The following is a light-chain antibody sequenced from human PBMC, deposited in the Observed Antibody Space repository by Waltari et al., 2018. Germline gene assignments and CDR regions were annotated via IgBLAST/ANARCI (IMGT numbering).Light chain of an antibody. J-gene: IGLJ3*02. CDR2: DNS. CDR3: QSYDSSLSSWV. V-gene: IGLV1-40*01. Sequence: QSVLTQPPSVSGAPGQRVTISLTGSSPNVGAGHGVPWYQQRPGPAPNLPIYDNSNRPSGVPDRFSGSKSGTSASLAITGLQAEDEADYYCQSYDSSLSSWVFGGGTKLTVL. CDR1: SPNVGAGHG.